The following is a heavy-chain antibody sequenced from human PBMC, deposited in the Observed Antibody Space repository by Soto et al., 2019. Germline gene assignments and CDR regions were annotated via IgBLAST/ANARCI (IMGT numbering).Heavy chain of an antibody. CDR2: IIPIFGTA. V-gene: IGHV1-69*06. J-gene: IGHJ6*01. CDR1: GGTFSSYA. CDR3: LRDQVPEKTSYVTHAAYLYALFV. D-gene: IGHD2-2*01. Sequence: SVKVSCKASGGTFSSYAIGWVRQAPGQGLEWMGGIIPIFGTANYAQKFQGRVTITADKSTSTAYMELSSLRSEDTAVYYCLRDQVPEKTSYVTHAAYLYALFVW.